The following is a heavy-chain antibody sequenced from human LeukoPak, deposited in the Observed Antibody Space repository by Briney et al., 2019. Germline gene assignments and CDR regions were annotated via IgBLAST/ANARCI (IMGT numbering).Heavy chain of an antibody. CDR3: ARLKYHSGYDY. D-gene: IGHD2-2*01. CDR1: GGSISSGGYS. V-gene: IGHV4-30-2*01. CDR2: IYHSGST. J-gene: IGHJ4*02. Sequence: SETLSLTCAVSGGSISSGGYSWSWIRQPPGKGLEWIGYIYHSGSTYYNPSLKSRVTISVDRSKNQFSLKLGSVTAADTAVYYCARLKYHSGYDYWGQGTLVTVSS.